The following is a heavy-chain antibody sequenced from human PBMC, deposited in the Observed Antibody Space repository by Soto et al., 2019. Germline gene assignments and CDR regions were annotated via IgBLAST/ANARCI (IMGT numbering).Heavy chain of an antibody. Sequence: GGSLKLSCAASGFTFSNAWMSWGRQAPGKGLEWDGRIKSKTDGGTTEYAAPEKGRFTISKDDSKNTLYLQMNSLKTADTAVYFCTTAHPTKHSSAYYYVAFDIWGQGTMVTVSS. CDR1: GFTFSNAW. CDR3: TTAHPTKHSSAYYYVAFDI. J-gene: IGHJ3*02. CDR2: IKSKTDGGTT. D-gene: IGHD3-22*01. V-gene: IGHV3-15*01.